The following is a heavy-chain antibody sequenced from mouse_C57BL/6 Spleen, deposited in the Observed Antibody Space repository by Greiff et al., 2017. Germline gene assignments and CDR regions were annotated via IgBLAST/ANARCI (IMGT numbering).Heavy chain of an antibody. V-gene: IGHV5-9*01. Sequence: DVKLVESGGGLVKPGGSLKLSCAASGFTFSSYTMSWVRQTPEKRLEWVATISGGGGNTYYPDSVKGRFTISRDNAKNTLYLQMSSLRSEDTALYYCARHWRYDYDIYAMDYWGQGTSVTVSS. D-gene: IGHD2-4*01. CDR1: GFTFSSYT. J-gene: IGHJ4*01. CDR2: ISGGGGNT. CDR3: ARHWRYDYDIYAMDY.